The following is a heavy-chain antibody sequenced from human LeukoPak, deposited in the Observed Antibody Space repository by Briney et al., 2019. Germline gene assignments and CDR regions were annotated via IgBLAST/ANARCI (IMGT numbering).Heavy chain of an antibody. CDR1: GGSISSGGYY. CDR2: IYYSGST. V-gene: IGHV4-31*03. CDR3: ARHETYDDILTGYYNFDY. J-gene: IGHJ4*02. Sequence: PSETLSLTCTVSGGSISSGGYYWSWLRQHPGKGLEWIGYIYYSGSTYYNPSLKSRVTISVDTSKNQFSLKLSSVTAADPAVYYCARHETYDDILTGYYNFDYWGQGTLVTVSS. D-gene: IGHD3-9*01.